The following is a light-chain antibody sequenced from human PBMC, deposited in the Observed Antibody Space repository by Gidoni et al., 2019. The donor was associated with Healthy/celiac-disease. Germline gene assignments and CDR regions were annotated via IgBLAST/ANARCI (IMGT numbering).Light chain of an antibody. J-gene: IGLJ2*01. CDR3: LLSYSGARPVV. CDR1: TGAVTRGHY. Sequence: QAVVTQEPSLTVSPGETVTLTCGSSTGAVTRGHYPSCFQQKPGQAPRPLIYDTSNKHSWTPARFSGSLLGGKAALTLSGAQPEDEAEYYCLLSYSGARPVVFGGGTKLTVX. V-gene: IGLV7-46*01. CDR2: DTS.